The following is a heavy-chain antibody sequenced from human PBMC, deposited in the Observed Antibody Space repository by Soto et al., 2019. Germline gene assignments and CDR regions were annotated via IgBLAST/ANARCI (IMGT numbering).Heavy chain of an antibody. J-gene: IGHJ3*02. CDR1: GGSFSAYY. V-gene: IGHV4-34*01. Sequence: SETLSLTCTVHGGSFSAYYWGWIRQPPGKGLEWIGEINHSGSTNYNPSLKSRVTISVDTSKNQFSLKLNSVTAADTAVYYCARRVRGVNDAFDIWGQGTMVTVSS. CDR2: INHSGST. CDR3: ARRVRGVNDAFDI. D-gene: IGHD3-10*01.